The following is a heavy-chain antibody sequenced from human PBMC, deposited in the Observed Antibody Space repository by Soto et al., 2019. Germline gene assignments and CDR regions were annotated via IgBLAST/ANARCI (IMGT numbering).Heavy chain of an antibody. CDR3: AREFQWELHPFDI. V-gene: IGHV3-30*03. Sequence: PWGSLRLSCAASGFTFSSYGMHCVRQAPCKGLEWVAVVSDDVGTKIYADFVKGRFTASRENSMGTLYLQMDSLRADDTAVYYCAREFQWELHPFDIWGQATMVTVSS. J-gene: IGHJ3*02. D-gene: IGHD1-26*01. CDR1: GFTFSSYG. CDR2: VSDDVGTK.